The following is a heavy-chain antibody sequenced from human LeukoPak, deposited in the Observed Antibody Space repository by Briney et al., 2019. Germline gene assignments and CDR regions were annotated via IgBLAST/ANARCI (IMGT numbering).Heavy chain of an antibody. J-gene: IGHJ6*02. D-gene: IGHD3-16*01. Sequence: GGSLRLSCAASEFTFSSYNMNWVRQAPGEGLEWVSSISSSSAYIYYADSVKGRFTISRDNAKNSLYLQMNGLRAEDTAVYYCAKGYDYAVGDVWGQGTTVTVSS. CDR1: EFTFSSYN. CDR3: AKGYDYAVGDV. CDR2: ISSSSAYI. V-gene: IGHV3-21*01.